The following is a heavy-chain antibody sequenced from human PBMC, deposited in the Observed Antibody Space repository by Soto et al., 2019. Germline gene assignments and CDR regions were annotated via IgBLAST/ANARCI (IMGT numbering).Heavy chain of an antibody. V-gene: IGHV1-69*13. Sequence: SVKVSCKASGGTFSSYAISWVRQAPGQGLEWMGGIIPIFGTANYAQKFQGRVTITADESTSTAYMELSSLRSEDTAVYYCARVQGYCSSTSCYSHGGPPPMHYYYYYGMDVWGQGTTVTVSS. D-gene: IGHD2-2*01. CDR1: GGTFSSYA. J-gene: IGHJ6*02. CDR3: ARVQGYCSSTSCYSHGGPPPMHYYYYYGMDV. CDR2: IIPIFGTA.